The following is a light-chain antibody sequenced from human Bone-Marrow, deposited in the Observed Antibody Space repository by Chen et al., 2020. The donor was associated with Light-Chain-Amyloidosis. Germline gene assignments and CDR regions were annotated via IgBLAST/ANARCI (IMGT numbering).Light chain of an antibody. J-gene: IGLJ3*02. CDR3: QVWDRSSDRPV. Sequence: SYVLTQQSSVSVAPGQTATIACGGNNIGSTSVHWYQQTPGQAPLLVVYEDSDRPSGIPERLSGSNSGNTATLTISRVEAGDEADYYCQVWDRSSDRPVFGGGTKLTVL. V-gene: IGLV3-21*02. CDR2: EDS. CDR1: NIGSTS.